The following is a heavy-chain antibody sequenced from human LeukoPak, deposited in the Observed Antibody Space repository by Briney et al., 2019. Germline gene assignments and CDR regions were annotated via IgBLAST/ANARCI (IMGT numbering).Heavy chain of an antibody. CDR3: AAQRAYCGGDCYLKL. V-gene: IGHV4-59*01. CDR2: IYYSGST. Sequence: SETLSLTCTVSGVSISSYYWSWIRQPPGKGLEWIGYIYYSGSTNYNPSLKSRVTISVDTSKNQFSLKLGSVTAADTAVYYCAAQRAYCGGDCYLKLWGQGTMVTVSS. D-gene: IGHD2-21*02. J-gene: IGHJ3*01. CDR1: GVSISSYY.